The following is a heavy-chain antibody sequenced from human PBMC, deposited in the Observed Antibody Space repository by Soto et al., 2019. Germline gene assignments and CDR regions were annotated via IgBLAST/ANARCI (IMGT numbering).Heavy chain of an antibody. CDR3: ARRSAAGSIYNWFDP. CDR2: IYHSGST. Sequence: QLQLQESGSGLVKPSQTLSLTCAVSGGSISSGGYSWSWIRQPPGKGLEWIGYIYHSGSTYYNPSLKSRVTISVDRSKNQFSLKLSSVTAADTAVYYCARRSAAGSIYNWFDPWGQGTLVTVSS. D-gene: IGHD6-13*01. V-gene: IGHV4-30-2*01. J-gene: IGHJ5*02. CDR1: GGSISSGGYS.